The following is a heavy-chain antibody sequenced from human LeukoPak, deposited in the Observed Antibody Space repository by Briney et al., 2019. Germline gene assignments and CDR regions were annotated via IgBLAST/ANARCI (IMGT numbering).Heavy chain of an antibody. J-gene: IGHJ4*02. CDR1: GGSLSNDY. CDR3: ARHLRGVMTCFDY. CDR2: IYYSGST. V-gene: IGHV4-59*08. D-gene: IGHD2-21*02. Sequence: SSETLSLTCIVSGGSLSNDYWSWIRQPPGKGLEWIGLIYYSGSTKYNPALESRVTISVDTSRNQFSLNLNSVTAADTAVYYCARHLRGVMTCFDYWGQGALVTVSS.